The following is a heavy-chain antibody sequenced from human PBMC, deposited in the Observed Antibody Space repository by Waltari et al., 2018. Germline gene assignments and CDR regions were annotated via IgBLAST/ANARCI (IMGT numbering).Heavy chain of an antibody. D-gene: IGHD5-12*01. CDR3: ATYIGASIGTAAFDV. CDR2: LSYSGAT. J-gene: IGHJ3*01. CDR1: DVSITSNRPY. V-gene: IGHV4-39*01. Sequence: HLQLQESGPGLLKPSENLSLTCSVSDVSITSNRPYWVWIRQPPGQGLEWIGTLSYSGATYSSPSLNSRVTISGDTSKNQLSLILGSVTAADTAVYYCATYIGASIGTAAFDVWGQGTMVTVSA.